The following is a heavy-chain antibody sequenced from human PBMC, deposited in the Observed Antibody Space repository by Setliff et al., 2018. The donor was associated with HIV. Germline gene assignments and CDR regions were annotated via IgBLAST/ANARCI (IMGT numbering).Heavy chain of an antibody. D-gene: IGHD2-2*01. CDR2: TSDSGGT. Sequence: SETLSLTCTVSGDSISSHYWTWVRQPPGEGLDWIGYTSDSGGTNYNPSLKSRVIISTDTSNNKFSLRLSSVTAADTAIYYCATKPRPIVVVPAATFWYFDLWGRGTLVTVSS. V-gene: IGHV4-59*11. CDR3: ATKPRPIVVVPAATFWYFDL. J-gene: IGHJ2*01. CDR1: GDSISSHY.